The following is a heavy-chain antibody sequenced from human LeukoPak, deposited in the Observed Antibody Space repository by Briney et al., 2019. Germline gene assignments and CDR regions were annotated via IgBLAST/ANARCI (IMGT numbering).Heavy chain of an antibody. CDR3: AKAPYSSGYSLPFDY. CDR2: ISGSGGST. Sequence: GGSARLSCAASGFTFSSYAMSWVRQAPGKGLEWVSAISGSGGSTYYADSVKGRFTISRDNSKNTLYLQMNSLRAEDTAVYYCAKAPYSSGYSLPFDYWGQGTLVSVSS. J-gene: IGHJ4*02. D-gene: IGHD3-22*01. CDR1: GFTFSSYA. V-gene: IGHV3-23*01.